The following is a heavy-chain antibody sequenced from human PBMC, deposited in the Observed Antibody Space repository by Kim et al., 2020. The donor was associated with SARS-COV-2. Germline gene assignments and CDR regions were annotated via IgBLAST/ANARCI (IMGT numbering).Heavy chain of an antibody. Sequence: GGSLRLSCTASGFTFGDYAMSWVRQAPGKGLEWVGFIRSKAYGGTTEYAASVKGRFTISRDDSKSIAYLQMNSLKTEDTAVYYCTREILEEIVVISLGDFGYWGQGTLVTVSS. CDR2: IRSKAYGGTT. D-gene: IGHD3-22*01. V-gene: IGHV3-49*04. CDR1: GFTFGDYA. CDR3: TREILEEIVVISLGDFGY. J-gene: IGHJ4*02.